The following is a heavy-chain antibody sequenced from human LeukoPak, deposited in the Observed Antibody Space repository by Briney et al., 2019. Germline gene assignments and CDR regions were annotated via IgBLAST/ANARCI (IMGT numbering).Heavy chain of an antibody. CDR3: ATLNPRDGFQD. V-gene: IGHV3-9*01. D-gene: IGHD5-24*01. CDR1: GFTFDDYA. CDR2: ISWNSGSI. Sequence: GRSLRVSCAASGFTFDDYAMHWVRQAPGKGLEWVSGISWNSGSIGYADSVKGRFTISRDNAKNSLYLQMNSLRAEDTALYYCATLNPRDGFQDWGQGTLVTVSS. J-gene: IGHJ4*02.